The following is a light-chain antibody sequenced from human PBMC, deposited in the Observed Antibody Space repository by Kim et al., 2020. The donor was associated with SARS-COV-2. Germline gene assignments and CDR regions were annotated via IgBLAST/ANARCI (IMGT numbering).Light chain of an antibody. J-gene: IGLJ2*01. CDR1: SLRSYY. CDR3: NSRDSSGNHLEV. Sequence: SSELPQDPAVSVALGQTVRITCQGDSLRSYYASWYQQKPGQAPVLVIYGKNNRPSGLPDRFSGSSSGNTASLTITGAQAEDEADYYCNSRDSSGNHLEVF. V-gene: IGLV3-19*01. CDR2: GKN.